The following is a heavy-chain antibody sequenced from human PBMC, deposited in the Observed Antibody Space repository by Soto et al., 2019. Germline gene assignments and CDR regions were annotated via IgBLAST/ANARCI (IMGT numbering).Heavy chain of an antibody. J-gene: IGHJ6*02. CDR2: ISYDGSNK. D-gene: IGHD3-3*01. CDR3: AKAQSYTIFGVVIGTSSVGMDV. CDR1: GFTFSSYG. V-gene: IGHV3-30*18. Sequence: QVQLVESGGGVVQPGRSLRLSCAASGFTFSSYGMHWVRQAPGKGLEWVAVISYDGSNKYYADSVKGRFTISRDNSKNTLYLQMNSLRAEDTAVYYCAKAQSYTIFGVVIGTSSVGMDVWGQGTTVTVSS.